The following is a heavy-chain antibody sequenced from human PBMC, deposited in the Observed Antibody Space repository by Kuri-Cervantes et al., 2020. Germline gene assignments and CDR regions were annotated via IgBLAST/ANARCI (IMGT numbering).Heavy chain of an antibody. CDR2: IYSGGST. Sequence: GESLKISCAASGFTFSDYYMSWIRQAPGKGLEWVSVIYSGGSTYYADSVKGRFTISRDNSKNTLYLQMNSLRAEDTAVYYCASLPRYYYDSEHYGMDVWGQGTTVTVSS. D-gene: IGHD3-22*01. J-gene: IGHJ6*02. CDR3: ASLPRYYYDSEHYGMDV. CDR1: GFTFSDYY. V-gene: IGHV3-66*02.